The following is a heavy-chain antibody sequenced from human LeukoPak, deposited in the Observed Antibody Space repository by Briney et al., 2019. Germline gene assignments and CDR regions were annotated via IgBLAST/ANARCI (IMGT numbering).Heavy chain of an antibody. CDR3: ARGSSRSPRDAFDI. V-gene: IGHV1-46*01. Sequence: ASVKVSCKAFGYTFTSNYMHWVRQAPGQGPEWMGVISPSGGSTTYAQKFQGRVTMTRDMSTSTVYMELSSLRSDGTAMYYCARGSSRSPRDAFDIWGQGTMVTVSS. CDR1: GYTFTSNY. J-gene: IGHJ3*02. CDR2: ISPSGGST.